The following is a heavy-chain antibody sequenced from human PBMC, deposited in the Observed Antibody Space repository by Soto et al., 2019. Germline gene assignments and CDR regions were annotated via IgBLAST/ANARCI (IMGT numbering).Heavy chain of an antibody. Sequence: GGSLRLSCAASGFTFSHYGMHWVRQGPGKGLEYVSAISGDGSSTYYANSVKGRFTISRDNSKNTLYLQMGSLRAEDMAVYYCAARYCTETRCFHFVYWGQGTLVTVSS. J-gene: IGHJ4*02. V-gene: IGHV3-64*01. CDR2: ISGDGSST. CDR1: GFTFSHYG. D-gene: IGHD2-8*02. CDR3: AARYCTETRCFHFVY.